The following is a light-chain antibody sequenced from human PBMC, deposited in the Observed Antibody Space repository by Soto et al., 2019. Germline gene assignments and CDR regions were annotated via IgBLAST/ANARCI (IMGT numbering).Light chain of an antibody. V-gene: IGKV3-20*01. CDR3: QKYNSAPLT. J-gene: IGKJ4*01. Sequence: EIVFTQSPCTLSLSRGERATLSCRASERIYSAYLGWYQQKPGQAPRLLIYGTSSRATGIPDRFSGSGSGTDFTLTISSLQPEDVAAYYCQKYNSAPLTFGGGTKVDIK. CDR1: ERIYSAY. CDR2: GTS.